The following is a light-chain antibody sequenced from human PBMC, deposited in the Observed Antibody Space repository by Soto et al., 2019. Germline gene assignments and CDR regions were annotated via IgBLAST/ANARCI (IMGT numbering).Light chain of an antibody. J-gene: IGKJ4*01. CDR2: KAS. V-gene: IGKV1-5*03. CDR3: QQYDSYPLT. CDR1: QSISSW. Sequence: DIQMTQSPSTLSASVGDRVTITCRASQSISSWLAWYQQKPGKPPHLLIYKASSLESGVPSRFSGSGSGTEFNLTVSRLQPDDFATYYCQQYDSYPLTFGGGTKVEIK.